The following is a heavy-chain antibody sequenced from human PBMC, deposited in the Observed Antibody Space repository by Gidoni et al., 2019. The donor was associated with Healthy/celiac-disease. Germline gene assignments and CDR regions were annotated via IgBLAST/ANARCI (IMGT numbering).Heavy chain of an antibody. V-gene: IGHV4-34*01. CDR1: GGSFSGYY. CDR2: INHSGST. D-gene: IGHD5-18*01. CDR3: ARGPKNTAMIRTRYFDL. J-gene: IGHJ2*01. Sequence: QVQLQQWGAGLLKPSETLSLTCAVYGGSFSGYYWSWIRQPPGKGLEWIGEINHSGSTNYNPSLKSRVTISVDTFKNQFSLKLSSVTAADTAVYYCARGPKNTAMIRTRYFDLWGRGTLVTVSS.